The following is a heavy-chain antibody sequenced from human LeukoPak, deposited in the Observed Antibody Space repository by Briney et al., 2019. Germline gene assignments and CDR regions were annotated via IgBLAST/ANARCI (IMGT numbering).Heavy chain of an antibody. CDR3: AKGGNYDILTGYHPFDY. Sequence: GGTLRLSCAASEFTFRNYGMSWVRQAPGKGLEWVSTLSGSGGSTYYADSVKGRFTISRDNSKNTLYLQMNSLRAEDTAVYYCAKGGNYDILTGYHPFDYWGQGILVTVSS. CDR2: LSGSGGST. D-gene: IGHD3-9*01. J-gene: IGHJ4*02. CDR1: EFTFRNYG. V-gene: IGHV3-23*01.